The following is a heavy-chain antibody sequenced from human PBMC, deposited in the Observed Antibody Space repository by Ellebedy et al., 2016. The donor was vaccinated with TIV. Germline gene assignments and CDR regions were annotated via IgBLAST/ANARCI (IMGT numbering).Heavy chain of an antibody. CDR3: ARSPATGTVDY. CDR2: INQGGSET. Sequence: GGSLRLSXAASGFTFSTYWMSWVRQAPGKGLEWVANINQGGSETYYVDSVKGRFTMSRDNAKNSLYLQLNSLRAEDTAVYHCARSPATGTVDYWGHGTLVTVSS. CDR1: GFTFSTYW. D-gene: IGHD1-1*01. J-gene: IGHJ4*01. V-gene: IGHV3-7*01.